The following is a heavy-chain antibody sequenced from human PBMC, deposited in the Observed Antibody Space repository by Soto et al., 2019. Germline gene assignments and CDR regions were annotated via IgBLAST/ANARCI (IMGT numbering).Heavy chain of an antibody. CDR1: GYTFISYG. CDR3: ARDPGTRSDY. CDR2: ISTYNGNT. J-gene: IGHJ4*02. D-gene: IGHD3-10*01. V-gene: IGHV1-18*01. Sequence: ASVKVSCKASGYTFISYGISWVRQAPGQGLEWMGWISTYNGNTKYAQKLQGRVTMTTDTSTSTAYMEVRSLRSDDTAVYYCARDPGTRSDYWGQGTLVTVSS.